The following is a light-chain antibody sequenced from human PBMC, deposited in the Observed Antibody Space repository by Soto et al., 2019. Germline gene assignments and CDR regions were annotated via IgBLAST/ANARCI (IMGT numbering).Light chain of an antibody. CDR2: GAS. Sequence: IVLTQLAGTLSRSQGDGPPLSWRASQSVSSCDLAWHQQTRGQAHRLLIYGASRRATGVPDRFSGRGSGTDFPLTISRLEPEDFAVYYCQQYGSSSQTFGQGTKVDI. CDR3: QQYGSSSQT. CDR1: QSVSSCD. V-gene: IGKV3-20*01. J-gene: IGKJ1*01.